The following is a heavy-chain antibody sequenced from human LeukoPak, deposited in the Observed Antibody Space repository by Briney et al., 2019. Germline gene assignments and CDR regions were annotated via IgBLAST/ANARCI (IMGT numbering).Heavy chain of an antibody. J-gene: IGHJ4*02. CDR3: AKHQGANSAYDY. Sequence: PGGSLRLSCVLSGFTFNSYSMQWVRQAPGKGLVWVSRVNNDGRNIIYADSVKGRFTVSRDNAKNTLYLEMISLRAEDTAVYYCAKHQGANSAYDYWGQGTQVTVSS. D-gene: IGHD1-26*01. CDR2: VNNDGRNI. V-gene: IGHV3-74*01. CDR1: GFTFNSYS.